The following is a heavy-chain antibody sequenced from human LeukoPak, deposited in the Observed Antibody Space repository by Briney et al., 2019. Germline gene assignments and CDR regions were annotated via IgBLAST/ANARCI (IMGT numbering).Heavy chain of an antibody. V-gene: IGHV3-30-3*01. CDR2: ISYDGSNK. CDR1: GGTFSSYA. J-gene: IGHJ4*02. Sequence: SCKASGGTFSSYAMHWVRQAPGKGLEWVAVISYDGSNKYYADSVKGRFTISRDNSKNTLYLQMNSLRAEDTAVYYCARGELRYFDWLSPFRYWGQGTLVTVSS. D-gene: IGHD3-9*01. CDR3: ARGELRYFDWLSPFRY.